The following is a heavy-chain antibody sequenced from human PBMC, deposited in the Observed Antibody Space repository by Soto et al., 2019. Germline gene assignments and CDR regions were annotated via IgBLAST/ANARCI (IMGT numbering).Heavy chain of an antibody. J-gene: IGHJ4*02. V-gene: IGHV1-69*19. Sequence: QVQLVQSGADMTKPGSSVKVSCQSSGGTFNTYAMNWVRQAPGQGPEWMGDISPMFGAANYAPKFQGRVTITADESTGTSYMQLSSLTSEDTALYFCAREVQVHTPAFVYWGQGTLVTVSS. CDR1: GGTFNTYA. D-gene: IGHD3-10*01. CDR2: ISPMFGAA. CDR3: AREVQVHTPAFVY.